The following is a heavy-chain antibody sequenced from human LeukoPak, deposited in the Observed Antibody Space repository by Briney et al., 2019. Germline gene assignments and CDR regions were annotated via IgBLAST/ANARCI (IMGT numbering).Heavy chain of an antibody. V-gene: IGHV7-4-1*02. CDR3: ARDYYGSGSIWGDYYYGMDV. CDR2: INTNTGNP. Sequence: GASVKVSCKASGYTFTSYAMNWVRQAPGQGLEWMGWINTNTGNPTYAQGFTGRFVFSLDTSVSTAYLQINSLKAEDTAVYYCARDYYGSGSIWGDYYYGMDVWGQGTTVTVSS. J-gene: IGHJ6*02. CDR1: GYTFTSYA. D-gene: IGHD3-10*01.